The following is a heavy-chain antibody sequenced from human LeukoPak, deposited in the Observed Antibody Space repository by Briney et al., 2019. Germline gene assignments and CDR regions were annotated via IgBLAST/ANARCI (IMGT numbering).Heavy chain of an antibody. D-gene: IGHD3-10*01. CDR2: ISGSGGST. J-gene: IGHJ4*02. Sequence: GGSLRLSCAASGFTFSSYAMSWVRQAPGKGLEWVSAISGSGGSTYYAHSVKGRFTISRDNSKNTLYLQMNSLRAEDTAVYYCATQYGSGSYEFDYWGQGTLVTVSS. CDR1: GFTFSSYA. CDR3: ATQYGSGSYEFDY. V-gene: IGHV3-23*01.